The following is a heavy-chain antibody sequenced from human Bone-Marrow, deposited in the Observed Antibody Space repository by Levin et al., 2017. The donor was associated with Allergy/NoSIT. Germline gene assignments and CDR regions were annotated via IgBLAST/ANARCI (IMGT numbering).Heavy chain of an antibody. J-gene: IGHJ3*02. V-gene: IGHV4-30-4*01. D-gene: IGHD6-13*01. Sequence: SETLSLTCSVSGGSVTSGVYYWSWIRQPPGKGLEWIGYIYHSGTTYYNPSLKTRLSISIDTSKNQFSLTLNSVTAADTAVYYGARDIAAESGVGGDAFDIWGQGTMVTVSS. CDR2: IYHSGTT. CDR1: GGSVTSGVYY. CDR3: ARDIAAESGVGGDAFDI.